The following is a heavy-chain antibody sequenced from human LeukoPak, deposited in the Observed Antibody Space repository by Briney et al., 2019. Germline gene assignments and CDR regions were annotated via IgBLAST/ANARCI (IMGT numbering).Heavy chain of an antibody. CDR1: GFTFSSYG. Sequence: PGGSLRLSCATSGFTFSSYGMHWVRQAPGKGLEWVAVIWYDGSNKYYADSVKGRFTISRDNSKNTLYLQMNSLRAEDTAVYYCAGDHDSSSWLTRAFDYWGQGTLVTVSS. CDR2: IWYDGSNK. V-gene: IGHV3-33*01. D-gene: IGHD6-13*01. CDR3: AGDHDSSSWLTRAFDY. J-gene: IGHJ4*02.